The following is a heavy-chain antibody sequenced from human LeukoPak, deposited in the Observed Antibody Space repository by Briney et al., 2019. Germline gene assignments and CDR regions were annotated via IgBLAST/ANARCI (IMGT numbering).Heavy chain of an antibody. CDR3: ARGEHIVVVTAVVVAFDI. CDR1: GYTFTGYY. D-gene: IGHD2-21*02. Sequence: ASVKVSCKASGYTFTGYYMHWVRQAPGQGLEWMGWINPNSGGTNYAQKFQGWVTMTRDTSISAAYMELSRLRSDDTAVYYCARGEHIVVVTAVVVAFDIWGQGTMVTVSS. CDR2: INPNSGGT. J-gene: IGHJ3*02. V-gene: IGHV1-2*04.